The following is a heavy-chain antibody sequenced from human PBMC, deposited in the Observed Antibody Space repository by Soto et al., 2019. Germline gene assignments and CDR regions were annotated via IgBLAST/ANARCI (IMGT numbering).Heavy chain of an antibody. CDR1: GASINRYD. D-gene: IGHD3-10*01. J-gene: IGHJ4*02. CDR3: ARRRSGPTFFDY. Sequence: SETLSLTCTVSGASINRYDWSWIRQPPGKRLEWIGFIYYSGSTNYNPSLRSRITISVDTSKNQFSLKLSSVTATDTAVYYCARRRSGPTFFDYWGQGTLVTVSS. CDR2: IYYSGST. V-gene: IGHV4-59*08.